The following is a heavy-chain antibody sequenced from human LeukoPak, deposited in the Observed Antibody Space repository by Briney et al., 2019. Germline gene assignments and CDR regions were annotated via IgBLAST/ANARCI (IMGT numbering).Heavy chain of an antibody. CDR2: IYYSGGA. CDR3: AREGYCSGGNCHRTFDY. Sequence: SETLSLTCTVSGGSIRSYYWSWIRQPPGKGLEWIGYIYYSGGANYNPSLRGRVTMSVDRSKNQFSLKLSSVTAADTAVYYCAREGYCSGGNCHRTFDYWGRGTLVTVSS. J-gene: IGHJ4*02. D-gene: IGHD2-15*01. CDR1: GGSIRSYY. V-gene: IGHV4-59*01.